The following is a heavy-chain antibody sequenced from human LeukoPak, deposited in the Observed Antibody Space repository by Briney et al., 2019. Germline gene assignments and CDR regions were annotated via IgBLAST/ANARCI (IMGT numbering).Heavy chain of an antibody. D-gene: IGHD5-18*01. CDR3: AKNAHYQGYSYGGIDY. V-gene: IGHV3-30*18. CDR2: ISYDGSDK. CDR1: GFTFSSYG. J-gene: IGHJ4*02. Sequence: QPGRSLRLSCAASGFTFSSYGMHWVRQAPGKGLEWVAVISYDGSDKYPADSVKGRFTISRDNSKNTLYLQMNSLRAEDTAVYYCAKNAHYQGYSYGGIDYWGQGTLVTVSS.